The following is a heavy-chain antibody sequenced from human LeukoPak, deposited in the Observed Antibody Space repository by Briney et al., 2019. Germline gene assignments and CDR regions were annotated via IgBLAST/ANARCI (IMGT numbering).Heavy chain of an antibody. CDR2: IIPMLGTP. D-gene: IGHD5-18*01. CDR1: GGTFSTFV. V-gene: IGHV1-69*13. J-gene: IGHJ5*02. Sequence: ASVKVSCKTSGGTFSTFVLSWVRQAPGQGLEWMGGIIPMLGTPNYAQKFQDRVTITADESTSTAYMELSSLRSEDTAVYYCARAEERYPAIQLWFPFGQGTLVTVSS. CDR3: ARAEERYPAIQLWFP.